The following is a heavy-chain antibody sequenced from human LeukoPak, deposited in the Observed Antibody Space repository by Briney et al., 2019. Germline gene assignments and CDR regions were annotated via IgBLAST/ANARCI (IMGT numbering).Heavy chain of an antibody. J-gene: IGHJ3*02. CDR1: GFTFSSHA. CDR3: ARERSYSAFDI. Sequence: GGSLRLSCAASGFTFSSHAMHWVRQAPGKGLEWVAVISYDGSNKYYADSVKGRFTISRDNSKNTLYLQMNSLRAEDTAVYYCARERSYSAFDIWGQGTMVTVSS. D-gene: IGHD1-26*01. CDR2: ISYDGSNK. V-gene: IGHV3-30*04.